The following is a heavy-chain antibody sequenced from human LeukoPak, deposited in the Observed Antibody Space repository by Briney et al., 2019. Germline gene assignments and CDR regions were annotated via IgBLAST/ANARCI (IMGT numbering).Heavy chain of an antibody. CDR3: ASLVIIPAMSGAFDF. CDR2: IYYSGST. CDR1: GGSISTSNYY. V-gene: IGHV4-39*01. D-gene: IGHD2-2*01. J-gene: IGHJ3*01. Sequence: SETLSLTCSVSGGSISTSNYYWGWIRQPPGKGLEWIGNIYYSGSTHYNPSLESRVTISVDTSKNQFSLKLSSVTAADTAVYYCASLVIIPAMSGAFDFWGQGTMVTVSS.